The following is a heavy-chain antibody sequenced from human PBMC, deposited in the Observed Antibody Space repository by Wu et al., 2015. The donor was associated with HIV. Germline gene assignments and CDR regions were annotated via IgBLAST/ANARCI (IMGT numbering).Heavy chain of an antibody. CDR1: GYTFVSYG. Sequence: QVQLVQSGPEVKKPGASVKVSCQASGYTFVSYGIGWVRQAPGQGLEWMGAIGAHSDYVVDADSLQGRLTMTTDTSTNTAYMELRNLKSDDTAVYYCARRAHGSRNFYPFDHWGQGTLVTVSS. D-gene: IGHD3-10*01. CDR2: IGAHSDYV. J-gene: IGHJ4*02. CDR3: ARRAHGSRNFYPFDH. V-gene: IGHV1-18*01.